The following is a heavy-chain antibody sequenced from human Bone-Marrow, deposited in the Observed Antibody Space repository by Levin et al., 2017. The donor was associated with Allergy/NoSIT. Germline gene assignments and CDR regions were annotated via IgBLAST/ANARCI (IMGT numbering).Heavy chain of an antibody. V-gene: IGHV4-39*01. CDR3: ARREAGAGSYFDY. CDR2: IYYSGST. Sequence: SQTLSLTCTVSGGSISSSNYYWGWIRQPPGKGLEWIGSIYYSGSTYYNPSLKSRVTISVDTSKNQFSLKLSSVTAADTAVYYCARREAGAGSYFDYWGQGTLVTVSS. J-gene: IGHJ4*02. CDR1: GGSISSSNYY. D-gene: IGHD6-13*01.